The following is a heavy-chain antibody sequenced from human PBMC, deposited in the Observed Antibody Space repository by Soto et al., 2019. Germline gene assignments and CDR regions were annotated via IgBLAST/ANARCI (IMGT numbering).Heavy chain of an antibody. CDR2: INSDGSST. CDR1: GFTFSSYW. CDR3: ARGEYSSSETYYYYYYMDV. J-gene: IGHJ6*03. V-gene: IGHV3-74*01. Sequence: GGSLRLSCAASGFTFSSYWMHWVRQAPGKGLVWVSRINSDGSSTSYADSVKGRFTISRDNAKNTLDLQMNSLRAEDTAVYYCARGEYSSSETYYYYYYMDVWGKGTTVTVSS. D-gene: IGHD6-6*01.